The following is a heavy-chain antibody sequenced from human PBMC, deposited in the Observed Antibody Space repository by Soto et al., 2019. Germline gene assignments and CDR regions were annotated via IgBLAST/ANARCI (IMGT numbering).Heavy chain of an antibody. D-gene: IGHD3-10*02. Sequence: SVKVSCKASGGTFSSYAISWVRQAPGQGLEWMGGIIPIFGTANFAQKFQGRVTITADESTSTAYMELSSLRSEDTAVYYCAAVRNAAFDPWGQGTLVTVSS. V-gene: IGHV1-69*13. CDR3: AAVRNAAFDP. J-gene: IGHJ5*02. CDR1: GGTFSSYA. CDR2: IIPIFGTA.